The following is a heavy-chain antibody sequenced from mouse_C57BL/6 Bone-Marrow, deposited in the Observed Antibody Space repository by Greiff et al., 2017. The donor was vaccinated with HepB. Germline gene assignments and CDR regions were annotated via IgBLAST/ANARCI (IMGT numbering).Heavy chain of an antibody. V-gene: IGHV1-78*01. J-gene: IGHJ2*01. CDR3: ARRGAVVAPFDY. CDR2: IYPRDGST. CDR1: GYTFTDHT. Sequence: QVQLQQSDAELVKPGASVKISCKVSGYTFTDHTIHWMKQRPEQGLEWIGYIYPRDGSTKYNEKFKGKATLTADKSYSTAYIQLNSLTSEDAAVYFCARRGAVVAPFDYWGQGTTLTVSS. D-gene: IGHD1-1*01.